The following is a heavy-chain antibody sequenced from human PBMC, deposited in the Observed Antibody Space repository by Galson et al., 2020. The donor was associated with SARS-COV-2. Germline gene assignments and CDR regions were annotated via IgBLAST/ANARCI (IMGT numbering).Heavy chain of an antibody. V-gene: IGHV2-5*02. D-gene: IGHD4-17*01. CDR2: LYWDDDK. CDR3: AHKIFLYGGFDY. CDR1: GFSLSTSGVG. J-gene: IGHJ4*02. Sequence: SGPTLVKPTQTLPLTCTFSGFSLSTSGVGVGWISQPPGKALEWLALLYWDDDKRYSPSLKSRLTITKDTPKNQVVLTMTNMDPVDTATYYCAHKIFLYGGFDYWGQGTLVTVSS.